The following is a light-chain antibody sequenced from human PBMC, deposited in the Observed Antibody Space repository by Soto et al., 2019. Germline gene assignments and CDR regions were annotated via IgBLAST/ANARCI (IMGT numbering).Light chain of an antibody. CDR3: QQYNNWPET. J-gene: IGKJ1*01. Sequence: IQLTQSPSFLSASVGDRVTITCRASQGISSYLAWYQQKPGKAPNLLIHTASTLQSGVPSRFSGSGSGTEFTLTISSLQSEDFAVYYCQQYNNWPETFGQGTKVDI. CDR2: TAS. V-gene: IGKV1-9*01. CDR1: QGISSY.